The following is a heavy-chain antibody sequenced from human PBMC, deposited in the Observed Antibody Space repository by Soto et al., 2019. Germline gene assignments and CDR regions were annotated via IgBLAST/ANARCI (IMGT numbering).Heavy chain of an antibody. CDR3: AMEYCSSTSCDRDY. CDR2: IIPILGIA. CDR1: GGTFSSYT. J-gene: IGHJ4*02. D-gene: IGHD2-2*02. Sequence: QVQLVQSGAEVKKPGSSVKVSCKASGGTFSSYTISWVRQAPGQGLEWMGRIIPILGIANYAQKFQGRVXIXAXKXXSTAYMEQSSLRSEDTAVYYCAMEYCSSTSCDRDYWGQGTLVTVSS. V-gene: IGHV1-69*02.